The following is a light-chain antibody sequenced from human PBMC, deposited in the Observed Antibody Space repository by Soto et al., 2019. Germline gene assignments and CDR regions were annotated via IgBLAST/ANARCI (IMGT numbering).Light chain of an antibody. CDR2: DAS. CDR1: QSVSSY. V-gene: IGKV3-11*01. Sequence: IDLKHTPTNLSLSPSITATLSCRTSQSVSSYLAWYQQKPGQAPRLLIYDASNRATGIQARFSGSGSGTDFTLTISSLEPEDFAVYYFQQRSNGTTIKFGQGTRLEIK. J-gene: IGKJ5*01. CDR3: QQRSNGTTIK.